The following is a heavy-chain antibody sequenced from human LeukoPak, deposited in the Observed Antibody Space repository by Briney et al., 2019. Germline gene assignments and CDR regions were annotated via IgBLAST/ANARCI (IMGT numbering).Heavy chain of an antibody. CDR3: ARLPRDYYDSLRFDP. D-gene: IGHD3-22*01. J-gene: IGHJ5*02. Sequence: GGSLRLSCAASGFTFDDYAMHWVRQAPGKGLEWVSLISWDGGSTYYADSVKGRFTISRDNSKNSLYLQMNSLRAEDTAVYYCARLPRDYYDSLRFDPWGQGTLVTVSS. V-gene: IGHV3-43D*03. CDR2: ISWDGGST. CDR1: GFTFDDYA.